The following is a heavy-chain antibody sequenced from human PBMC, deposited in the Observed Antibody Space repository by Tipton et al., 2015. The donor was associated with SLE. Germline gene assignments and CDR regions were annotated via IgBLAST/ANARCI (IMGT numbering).Heavy chain of an antibody. CDR3: ARDSRRRFGEFYY. Sequence: TLSLTCSVSGGSITSSDFSWAWIRQPPGKGLEWIGTISYRGSTYSSPSLKSRVIISLDTYKNQFSLKLTSVTAADTALYFCARDSRRRFGEFYYWGQGTLVTVSS. D-gene: IGHD3-10*01. V-gene: IGHV4-39*07. CDR2: ISYRGST. J-gene: IGHJ4*02. CDR1: GGSITSSDFS.